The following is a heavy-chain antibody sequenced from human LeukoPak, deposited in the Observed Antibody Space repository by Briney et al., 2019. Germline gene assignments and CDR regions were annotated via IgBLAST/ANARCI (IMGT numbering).Heavy chain of an antibody. V-gene: IGHV4-30-4*02. Sequence: KSSETLSLTCTVSGGSISSGDYYWSWIRQPPGKGLEWIGYIYYSGSTYYNPSLKSRVTISVDTSKNQFSLKLSSVTTADTAVYYCARDPYGSGSHFDYWGQGTLVTVSS. CDR1: GGSISSGDYY. CDR3: ARDPYGSGSHFDY. D-gene: IGHD3-10*01. CDR2: IYYSGST. J-gene: IGHJ4*02.